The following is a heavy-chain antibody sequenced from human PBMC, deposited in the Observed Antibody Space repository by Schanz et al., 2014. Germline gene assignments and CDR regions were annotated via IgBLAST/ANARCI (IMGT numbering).Heavy chain of an antibody. CDR3: VRDAGRDGYNLAFDV. Sequence: EVQLVESGGGLVQPGGSLRLSCSASGFAFSNYAMHWVRQAPEKGLEYVSAITKDGRSAYYADSVKGRFTISRDNSKNTLYLQMSSLRAEDTAVYYCVRDAGRDGYNLAFDVWGQGTLVTVSS. CDR1: GFAFSNYA. D-gene: IGHD1-1*01. V-gene: IGHV3-64D*06. J-gene: IGHJ3*01. CDR2: ITKDGRSA.